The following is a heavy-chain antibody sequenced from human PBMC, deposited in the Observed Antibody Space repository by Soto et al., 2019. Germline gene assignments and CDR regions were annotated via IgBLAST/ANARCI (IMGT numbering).Heavy chain of an antibody. Sequence: GGSLRLSCTASGFTFGDYAMSWFRQAPGKGLEWVGFIRSKAYGGTTEYAASVKGRFTISRDDSKSIAYLQMNSLKTEDTAVYYCTRDVSERWFGELFWPDYWGQGTLVTVSS. CDR1: GFTFGDYA. V-gene: IGHV3-49*03. CDR2: IRSKAYGGTT. J-gene: IGHJ4*02. CDR3: TRDVSERWFGELFWPDY. D-gene: IGHD3-10*01.